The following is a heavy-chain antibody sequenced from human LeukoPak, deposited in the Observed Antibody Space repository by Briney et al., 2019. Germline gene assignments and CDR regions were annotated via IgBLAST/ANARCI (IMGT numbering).Heavy chain of an antibody. CDR3: ARGLGSIVVVPAAIDY. CDR2: ISSSSSYI. D-gene: IGHD2-2*01. V-gene: IGHV3-21*01. J-gene: IGHJ4*02. Sequence: SGGSLRLSCAASGFTFSSYSMTWVRQAPGKGLEWVSSISSSSSYIYYADSVKGRFTISRDNAKNSLYLQMNSLRAEDTAVYYCARGLGSIVVVPAAIDYWGQGTLVTVSS. CDR1: GFTFSSYS.